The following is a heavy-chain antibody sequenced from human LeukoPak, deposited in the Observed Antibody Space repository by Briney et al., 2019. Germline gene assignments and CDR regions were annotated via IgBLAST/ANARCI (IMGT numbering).Heavy chain of an antibody. J-gene: IGHJ4*02. CDR2: IWYDGSYK. CDR1: GFIFSNYG. D-gene: IGHD6-13*01. V-gene: IGHV3-33*06. Sequence: GGSLRLSRAASGFIFSNYGMHWVRQAPGKGLDWVAVIWYDGSYKYYADSVKGRFTISRDNSKNTLYLQMNSLRAEDTAIYYCAKVVQYTASTGTGLDYWGQGTLVTVSS. CDR3: AKVVQYTASTGTGLDY.